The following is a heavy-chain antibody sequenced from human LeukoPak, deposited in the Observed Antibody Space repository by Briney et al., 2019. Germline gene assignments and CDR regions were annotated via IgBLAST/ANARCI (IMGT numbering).Heavy chain of an antibody. J-gene: IGHJ4*02. CDR1: GFTFSSYA. V-gene: IGHV3-23*01. D-gene: IGHD3-16*02. CDR3: AKDSRGYYDYVWGSYLRG. Sequence: AGSLRLSCAASGFTFSSYAMSWVRQAPGKGLEWVSAISGSGGSTYYADSVKGRFTISRDNSKNTLYLQMNSLRAEDTAVYYCAKDSRGYYDYVWGSYLRGWGQGALVTVSS. CDR2: ISGSGGST.